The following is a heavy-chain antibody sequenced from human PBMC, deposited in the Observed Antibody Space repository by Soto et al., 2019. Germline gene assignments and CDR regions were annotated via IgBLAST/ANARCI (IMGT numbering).Heavy chain of an antibody. J-gene: IGHJ4*02. V-gene: IGHV1-46*01. CDR3: AVGIVGTDSGPRVFDY. Sequence: ASVKVSCKASGYTFTSYAMNWVRQAPGQGLEWMGIINPSDGSTTYAQKFQGRVSMTRDKSMSTAYMELSSLRSEDTAVYYCAVGIVGTDSGPRVFDYWGQGTLVTVSS. D-gene: IGHD1-26*01. CDR2: INPSDGST. CDR1: GYTFTSYA.